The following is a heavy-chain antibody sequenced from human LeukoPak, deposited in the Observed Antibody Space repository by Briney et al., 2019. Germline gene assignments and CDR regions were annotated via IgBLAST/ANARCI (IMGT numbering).Heavy chain of an antibody. J-gene: IGHJ3*02. D-gene: IGHD6-13*01. CDR3: ARAAPYSSSWYRGAFDI. V-gene: IGHV4-59*01. CDR1: GGSISSYY. CDR2: IYYSGST. Sequence: SETLSLTCTVSGGSISSYYWSWIRQPPGKGLEGSGYIYYSGSTNYNPSLKSRVTISVDTTKNQFSLKMSSVTAEDTAVYYCARAAPYSSSWYRGAFDIWGQGPMVTVSS.